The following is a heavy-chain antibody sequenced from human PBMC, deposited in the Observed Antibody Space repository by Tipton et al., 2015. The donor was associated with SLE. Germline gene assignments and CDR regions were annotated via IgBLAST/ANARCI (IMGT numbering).Heavy chain of an antibody. Sequence: TLSLTCAVYGGSFSGYYWSWIRQPPGKGLEWIGSIYYSGSTYYNPPLNSRVTISVDTSKNQFSLKLSSVTAADTAVYYCSSPGPYYYDSSAFDAFDIWGQGTMVTVSS. V-gene: IGHV4-34*01. D-gene: IGHD3-22*01. CDR3: SSPGPYYYDSSAFDAFDI. CDR1: GGSFSGYY. CDR2: IYYSGST. J-gene: IGHJ3*02.